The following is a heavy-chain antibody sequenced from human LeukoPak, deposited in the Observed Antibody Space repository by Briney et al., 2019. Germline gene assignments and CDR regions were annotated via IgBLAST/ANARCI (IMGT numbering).Heavy chain of an antibody. CDR2: IIPIFGTA. J-gene: IGHJ3*02. CDR3: ARDMELGDAFDI. Sequence: SVKVSCKASGGTFSSYAISWVRQAPGQGLEWMGGIIPIFGTANYAQKFQGRVTITADESTSTAYMELSSLRSEDTAVYYCARDMELGDAFDIWGQGTMVTVSS. CDR1: GGTFSSYA. D-gene: IGHD4/OR15-4a*01. V-gene: IGHV1-69*13.